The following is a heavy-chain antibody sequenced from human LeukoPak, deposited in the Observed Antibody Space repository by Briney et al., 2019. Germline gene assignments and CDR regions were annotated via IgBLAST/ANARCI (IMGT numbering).Heavy chain of an antibody. CDR1: KLIFSHYG. Sequence: PGESLRLSCAASKLIFSHYGMQWVRQAPGKAVEWVAVIFHEGSNQYYADSVKGRFTVSRDNSQNMLYLQMNSLRPEDTAVYYCVKDAERGFDYSNSLEKWGQGTLVTVSS. CDR2: IFHEGSNQ. J-gene: IGHJ4*02. CDR3: VKDAERGFDYSNSLEK. V-gene: IGHV3-33*06. D-gene: IGHD4-11*01.